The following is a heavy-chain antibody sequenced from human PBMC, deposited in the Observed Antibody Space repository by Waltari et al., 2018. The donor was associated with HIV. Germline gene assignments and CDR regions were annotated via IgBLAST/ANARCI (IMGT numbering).Heavy chain of an antibody. Sequence: QVQMVQSGAEVKKPGASVKVSCKASGYTFTSYGISWVRQAPGQGLEWMGWISAYNGNTKYAQKVQGRVTMTTDTSTSTGYMELRNLRADDTAVYYCGREGPGRWLQLDYVYYDGMDVWGQGTSVTVSS. J-gene: IGHJ6*02. CDR3: GREGPGRWLQLDYVYYDGMDV. D-gene: IGHD5-12*01. CDR2: ISAYNGNT. CDR1: GYTFTSYG. V-gene: IGHV1-18*01.